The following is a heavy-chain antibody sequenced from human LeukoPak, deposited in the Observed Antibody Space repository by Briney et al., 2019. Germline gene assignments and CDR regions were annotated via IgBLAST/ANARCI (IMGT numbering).Heavy chain of an antibody. D-gene: IGHD3-3*01. CDR1: GFTFSSYA. CDR2: ISGSGGGT. V-gene: IGHV3-23*01. Sequence: GGSLRLSCAASGFTFSSYAMSWVRQAPGKGLEWVSAISGSGGGTYYADSVKGRFTISRDNSKNTLYLQMNSLRAEDTAVYYCARYYDFWSGYYNYYYYGMDVWGQGTTVTVSS. J-gene: IGHJ6*02. CDR3: ARYYDFWSGYYNYYYYGMDV.